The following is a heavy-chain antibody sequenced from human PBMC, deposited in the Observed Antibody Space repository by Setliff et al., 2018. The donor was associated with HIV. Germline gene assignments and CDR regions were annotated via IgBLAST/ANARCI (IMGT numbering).Heavy chain of an antibody. D-gene: IGHD3-3*01. V-gene: IGHV1-2*02. CDR2: IIPKSGET. CDR1: GYTFTAHH. Sequence: ASVKVSCKSSGYTFTAHHIHWVRQAPGQGPEWMGWIIPKSGETSYAEKFRGRVTMTRDTSLSTAYMELSWLTSDDTAVYYSARVVDRDYDFWSAYEYWGQGTMVTVSS. J-gene: IGHJ4*02. CDR3: ARVVDRDYDFWSAYEY.